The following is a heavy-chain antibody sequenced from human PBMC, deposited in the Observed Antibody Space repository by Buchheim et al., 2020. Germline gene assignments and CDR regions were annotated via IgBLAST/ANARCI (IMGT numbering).Heavy chain of an antibody. V-gene: IGHV3-11*01. Sequence: QVQLIQSGGGLVKPGGSLRLSCAASGSVFSDFYMNWVRQAPGKGLEWVSYISSRGTTMSYADSVKGRFTISRDNAKNSLSLEMNSLGAEDTAVYFCARDIATSGAWFDPWGQGTL. CDR2: ISSRGTTM. J-gene: IGHJ5*02. CDR1: GSVFSDFY. CDR3: ARDIATSGAWFDP. D-gene: IGHD6-13*01.